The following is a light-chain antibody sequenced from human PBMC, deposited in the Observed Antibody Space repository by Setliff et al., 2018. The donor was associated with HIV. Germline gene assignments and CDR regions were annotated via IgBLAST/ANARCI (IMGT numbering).Light chain of an antibody. Sequence: QSALTQPASVSGSPGQSITISCTGTSSDVGSYNLVSWYQQHPGKAPTLMIYEVSKRPSGVSNSFSGSKSGNTASLTISGLQAEDEADYYCCSYAGSRIFYVCGTGTKVTVL. CDR3: CSYAGSRIFYV. CDR2: EVS. J-gene: IGLJ1*01. CDR1: SSDVGSYNL. V-gene: IGLV2-23*02.